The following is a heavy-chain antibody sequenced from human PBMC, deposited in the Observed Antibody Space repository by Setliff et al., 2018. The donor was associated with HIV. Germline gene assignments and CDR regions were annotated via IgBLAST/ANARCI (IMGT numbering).Heavy chain of an antibody. J-gene: IGHJ3*02. D-gene: IGHD2-15*01. CDR2: IWYDANNK. Sequence: PGGSLRLSCAASGFTFDYYGMSWVRQAPGKGLEWVAVIWYDANNKYYADSVKGRFTISRDNSKNTLYLQMHSLRAEDTAVYYCSNWWLVKYAFDIWGQGTMVTVSS. CDR1: GFTFDYYG. V-gene: IGHV3-33*08. CDR3: SNWWLVKYAFDI.